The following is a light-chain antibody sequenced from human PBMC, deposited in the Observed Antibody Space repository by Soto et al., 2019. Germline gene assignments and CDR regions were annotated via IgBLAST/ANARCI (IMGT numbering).Light chain of an antibody. CDR3: AAWDDSLNGVV. CDR1: RSNIGSNS. V-gene: IGLV1-44*01. CDR2: SSN. J-gene: IGLJ2*01. Sequence: QSVLTQPPLASGTLGQRVTISCSGSRSNIGSNSVNWYQQLPGTAPKLLMYSSNQRPSGVPDRFSGSKSGTSASLAISGLQSEDEADYYCAAWDDSLNGVVFGGGTKVTVL.